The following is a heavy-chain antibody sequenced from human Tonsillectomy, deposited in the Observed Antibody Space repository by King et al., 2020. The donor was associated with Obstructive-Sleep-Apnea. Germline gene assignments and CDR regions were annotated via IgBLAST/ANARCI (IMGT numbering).Heavy chain of an antibody. V-gene: IGHV1-69*04. CDR2: IIPILGSV. Sequence: GQLVQSGAEVKKPGSSVKVSCKASGDTFSNYAISWVRQAPGQGLEWMGRIIPILGSVNYARKFHGRLTITADKSTTTAYMEVLSLRSEDTAVYYCARDGRWLLMDSWGQGTLVTVSS. CDR1: GDTFSNYA. J-gene: IGHJ4*02. D-gene: IGHD5-24*01. CDR3: ARDGRWLLMDS.